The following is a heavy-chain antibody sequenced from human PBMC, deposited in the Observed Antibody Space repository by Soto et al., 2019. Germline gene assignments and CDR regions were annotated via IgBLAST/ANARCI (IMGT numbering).Heavy chain of an antibody. J-gene: IGHJ4*02. CDR2: ISAYNGNT. D-gene: IGHD3-9*01. Sequence: GASVKVSCKASGYTFPSDGISWVRQAPGQGLEWMGWISAYNGNTNYAQKLQGRVTMTTDTSTSTAYMELRSLRSDDTAVYYCARGVYDDILTGYLGYFDYWGQGTLVTVSS. CDR1: GYTFPSDG. CDR3: ARGVYDDILTGYLGYFDY. V-gene: IGHV1-18*01.